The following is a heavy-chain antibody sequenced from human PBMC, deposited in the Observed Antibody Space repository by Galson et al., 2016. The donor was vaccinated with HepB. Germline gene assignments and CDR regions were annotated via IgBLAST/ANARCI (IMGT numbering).Heavy chain of an antibody. CDR2: IMPVGSET. CDR1: GFTFSVSW. Sequence: SLRLSCAASGFTFSVSWVTWLRQGPGKGLEWVGNIMPVGSETFYADSVKGRFTISRDNAKNSLSLQMNNLRAEDTAVYYCARDGVTVASDYWGQGTLVIVSS. J-gene: IGHJ4*02. D-gene: IGHD2-8*01. CDR3: ARDGVTVASDY. V-gene: IGHV3-7*03.